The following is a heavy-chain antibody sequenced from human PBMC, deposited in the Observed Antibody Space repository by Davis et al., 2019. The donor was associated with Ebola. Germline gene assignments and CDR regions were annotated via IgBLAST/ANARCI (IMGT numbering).Heavy chain of an antibody. J-gene: IGHJ6*04. D-gene: IGHD3-3*01. CDR2: IYHSGST. CDR3: ARGFRFLEWLFSYYGMDV. V-gene: IGHV4-59*12. CDR1: GGSISSSY. Sequence: SETLSLTCTVSGGSISSSYWRWIRQPPGKGLEWIGYIYHSGSTYYNPSLKSRVTISVDTSKNQFSLKLSSVTAADTAVYYCARGFRFLEWLFSYYGMDVWGKGTTVTVSS.